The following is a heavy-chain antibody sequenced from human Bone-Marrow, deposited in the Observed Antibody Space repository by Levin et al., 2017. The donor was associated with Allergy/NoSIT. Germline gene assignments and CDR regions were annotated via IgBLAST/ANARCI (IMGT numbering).Heavy chain of an antibody. J-gene: IGHJ4*02. CDR3: ARGQSPADY. CDR1: GFTVSSKY. V-gene: IGHV3-53*01. CDR2: IYSGGST. Sequence: LTCAASGFTVSSKYMSWVRPAPGKGLEWVSVIYSGGSTYYADSVKGRFTISRDNAKNTLYLQMNSLRAEDTAMYFCARGQSPADYWGQGTLVTVSS.